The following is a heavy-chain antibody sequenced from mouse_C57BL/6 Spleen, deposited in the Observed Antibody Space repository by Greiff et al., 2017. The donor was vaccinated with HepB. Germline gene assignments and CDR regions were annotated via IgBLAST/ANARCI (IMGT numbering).Heavy chain of an antibody. Sequence: EVQLKESGPELVKPGASVKMSCKASGYTFTDYNMHWVKQSHGKSLEWIGYINPNNGGTSYNQKFKGKATLTVNKSSSTAYMELRSLTSEDSAVYYCARWDYYGSSPYWYFDVWGTGTTVTVSS. J-gene: IGHJ1*03. CDR1: GYTFTDYN. D-gene: IGHD1-1*01. V-gene: IGHV1-22*01. CDR2: INPNNGGT. CDR3: ARWDYYGSSPYWYFDV.